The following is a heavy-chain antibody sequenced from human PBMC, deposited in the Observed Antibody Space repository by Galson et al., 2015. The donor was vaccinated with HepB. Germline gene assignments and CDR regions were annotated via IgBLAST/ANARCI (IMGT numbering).Heavy chain of an antibody. CDR1: GFTFTSSA. Sequence: SVKVSCKASGFTFTSSAMQWVRQARGQRLEWIGWIVVGSGNTNYAQKFQERVTITRDMSTSTAYMQLSSLRSEDTAVYYCAADYLDSSGSPFDYWGQGTLVTVSS. CDR2: IVVGSGNT. CDR3: AADYLDSSGSPFDY. V-gene: IGHV1-58*02. J-gene: IGHJ4*02. D-gene: IGHD3-22*01.